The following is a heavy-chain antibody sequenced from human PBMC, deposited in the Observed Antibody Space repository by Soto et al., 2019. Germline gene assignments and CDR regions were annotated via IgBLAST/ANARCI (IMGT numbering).Heavy chain of an antibody. J-gene: IGHJ6*02. Sequence: SETLSLTCTVSGGSIRSYYWSWIRQPPGKGLEWIGFIYYSGNTNYNPSLKSRVTISVDTSKNQVSLKLSSVTAADTAVYYCARDSRTAGQLVPHYYSGMGVWGQGTTVTVSS. V-gene: IGHV4-59*01. D-gene: IGHD6-13*01. CDR3: ARDSRTAGQLVPHYYSGMGV. CDR1: GGSIRSYY. CDR2: IYYSGNT.